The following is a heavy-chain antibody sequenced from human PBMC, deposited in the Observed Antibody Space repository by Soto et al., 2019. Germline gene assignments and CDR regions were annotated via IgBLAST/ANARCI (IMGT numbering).Heavy chain of an antibody. CDR2: ISSSSSTM. V-gene: IGHV3-48*01. J-gene: IGHJ5*01. D-gene: IGHD6-13*01. Sequence: GGSLRLSCAASGFTFSSYSMNWVRQAPGRGLEWVSYISSSSSTMYYADSVKGRFTISRDNAKNSLYLQMNSLRAEDTAVYYCARGTSGIAAAVYSWLDSWGQGALVTVSS. CDR1: GFTFSSYS. CDR3: ARGTSGIAAAVYSWLDS.